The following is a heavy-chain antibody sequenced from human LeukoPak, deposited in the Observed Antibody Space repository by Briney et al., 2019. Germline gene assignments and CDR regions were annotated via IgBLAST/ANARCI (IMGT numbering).Heavy chain of an antibody. V-gene: IGHV1-18*01. J-gene: IGHJ4*02. D-gene: IGHD1-26*01. CDR1: GYTFTSYG. CDR2: ISAYNGNT. CDR3: ARVKRERELLSYFDY. Sequence: ASVKVSCKASGYTFTSYGISWVRQAPGQGLEWMGWISAYNGNTNYAQKLQGRVTMTTDTSTSTAYMELRSLRSDDTAVYYCARVKRERELLSYFDYWGQGTLVTVSS.